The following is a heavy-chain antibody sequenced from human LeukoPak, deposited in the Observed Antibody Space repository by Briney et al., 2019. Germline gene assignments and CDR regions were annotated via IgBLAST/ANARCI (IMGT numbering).Heavy chain of an antibody. Sequence: ASVKVSCKASGYTFTGYYMHWVRQAPGQGPEWMGWINPNSGGTNYAQKFQGRVTMTRDTSISTAYMELSRLRSDDTAVYYCARGESAQGLRFLEWLLDFDYWGQGTLVTVSS. CDR2: INPNSGGT. CDR3: ARGESAQGLRFLEWLLDFDY. V-gene: IGHV1-2*02. J-gene: IGHJ4*02. D-gene: IGHD3-3*01. CDR1: GYTFTGYY.